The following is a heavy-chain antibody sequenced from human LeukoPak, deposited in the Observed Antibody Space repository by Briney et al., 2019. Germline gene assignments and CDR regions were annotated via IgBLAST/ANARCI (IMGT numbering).Heavy chain of an antibody. J-gene: IGHJ2*01. V-gene: IGHV1-2*02. CDR3: SREGDYGDYGRLWYFDL. CDR2: INPNSGGT. Sequence: GASVKVSCKTSGYTFTGYFMHWVRQAPGQGLEWMGWINPNSGGTNYAQKFQGRVTMTRDTSISTAYMELTRLRSDDTAMHYCSREGDYGDYGRLWYFDLWGRGTLVTVSS. CDR1: GYTFTGYF. D-gene: IGHD4-17*01.